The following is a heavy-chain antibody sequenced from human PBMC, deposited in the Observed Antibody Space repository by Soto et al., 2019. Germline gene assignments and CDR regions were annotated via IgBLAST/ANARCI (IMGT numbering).Heavy chain of an antibody. CDR2: IYFDGST. Sequence: SETLSLTCAVSGASITSNFYYWGWIRRPPGKGLEWIGSIYFDGSTYYKSSLKSRVTISLDTSKNQFSLKLTSVTAADTAVYYCARGAGYDPFDYWGQGVLVTVSS. CDR1: GASITSNFYY. J-gene: IGHJ4*02. CDR3: ARGAGYDPFDY. V-gene: IGHV4-39*01. D-gene: IGHD5-12*01.